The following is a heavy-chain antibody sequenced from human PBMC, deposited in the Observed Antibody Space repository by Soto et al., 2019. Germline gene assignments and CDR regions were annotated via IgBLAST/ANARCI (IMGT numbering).Heavy chain of an antibody. CDR2: ISYDGTNR. J-gene: IGHJ6*02. CDR3: AKDQSGYDRYDMDV. V-gene: IGHV3-30*18. Sequence: QVQLVESGGGVVQPGRSLRLSCAASGFTFSSYGMHWVRQAPGKGLEWVAVISYDGTNRNHADSVKGRFTISRDNSKNTLHLHMNSLISEDTAVYYCAKDQSGYDRYDMDVWGQGTAVTVSS. D-gene: IGHD5-12*01. CDR1: GFTFSSYG.